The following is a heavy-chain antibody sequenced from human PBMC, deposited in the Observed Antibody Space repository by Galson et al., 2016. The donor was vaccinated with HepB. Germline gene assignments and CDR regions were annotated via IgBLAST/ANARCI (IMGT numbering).Heavy chain of an antibody. CDR3: ARDTGVSRTVDWSFDL. CDR2: IKQDGSEE. V-gene: IGHV3-7*01. D-gene: IGHD1-7*01. CDR1: GISFRSYW. J-gene: IGHJ2*01. Sequence: SLRLSCAASGISFRSYWMSWVRQAPGKGLEWVADIKQDGSEEYYVDSVKGRFPISRDNARNSLYLQMNSLRAEDTAVSFCARDTGVSRTVDWSFDLWGRGSQVTVAS.